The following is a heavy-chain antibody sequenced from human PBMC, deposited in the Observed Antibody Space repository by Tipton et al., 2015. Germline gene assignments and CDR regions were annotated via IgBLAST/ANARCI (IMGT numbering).Heavy chain of an antibody. CDR2: ITGNSGTT. CDR3: AKGWGNWNADY. V-gene: IGHV3-23*01. CDR1: GFTFSRSA. D-gene: IGHD1-1*01. Sequence: SLRLSCTGSGFTFSRSAMNWVRQAPGKGLEWVSTITGNSGTTYYAGSVKGRFTVSRDNSKNALYLQMNSLRVDDTAVYCCAKGWGNWNADYWGQGTLVTVSS. J-gene: IGHJ4*02.